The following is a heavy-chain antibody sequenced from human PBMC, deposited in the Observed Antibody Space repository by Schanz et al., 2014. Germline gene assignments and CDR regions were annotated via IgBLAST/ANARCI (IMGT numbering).Heavy chain of an antibody. CDR2: IYSSGST. CDR1: GFTVSNSY. CDR3: AQTRGTFMVPIDN. J-gene: IGHJ4*02. V-gene: IGHV3-53*01. Sequence: EVQLVDSGGGLVQPGGSLRLSCAASGFTVSNSYIHWVRQAPGKGLEWVSTIYSSGSTYYADSLKGRFTISRDNARNSLYLQLNSLRVEDSGVYCCAQTRGTFMVPIDNWGQGVRVIVSS. D-gene: IGHD3-3*02.